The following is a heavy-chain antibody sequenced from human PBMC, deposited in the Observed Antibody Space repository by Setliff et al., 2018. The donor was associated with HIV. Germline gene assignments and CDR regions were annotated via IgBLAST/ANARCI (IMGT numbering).Heavy chain of an antibody. CDR2: MNPNSGNT. V-gene: IGHV1-8*02. D-gene: IGHD2-15*01. Sequence: ASVKVSCKASGYTFTGYDINWVRQATGQGLEWMGWMNPNSGNTGYAQKFQGRVTMTRNTSISTAYMELSSLRSDDTAVYYCALTDWSGGNCWSPASLPPAGWFDPWGQGTLVTVSS. CDR3: ALTDWSGGNCWSPASLPPAGWFDP. J-gene: IGHJ5*02. CDR1: GYTFTGYD.